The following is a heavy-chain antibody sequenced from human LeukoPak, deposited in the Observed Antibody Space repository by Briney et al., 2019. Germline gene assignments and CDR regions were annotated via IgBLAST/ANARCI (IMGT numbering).Heavy chain of an antibody. CDR2: INPSGGST. CDR1: GYTFTSYY. V-gene: IGHV1-46*01. J-gene: IGHJ3*01. Sequence: ASVKVSCKASGYTFTSYYMHWVRQAPGQGLEWMGIINPSGGSTSYAQKFQGRVTMTRDTSTSTVYMELSSLRSEDTAVYYCASSWGAPGYMFAFGGVIVNHDAFVFWGQGTMVTVSS. D-gene: IGHD3-16*01. CDR3: ASSWGAPGYMFAFGGVIVNHDAFVF.